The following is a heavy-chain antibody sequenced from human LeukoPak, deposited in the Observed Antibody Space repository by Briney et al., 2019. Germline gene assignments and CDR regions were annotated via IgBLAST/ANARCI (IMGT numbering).Heavy chain of an antibody. V-gene: IGHV4-34*01. CDR1: GGSFSGYY. D-gene: IGHD3-10*01. Sequence: SETLSLTCAVYGGSFSGYYWSWIRQPPGKGLEWIGEINHSGSTNYNPSLKSRVTISVDTSKNQFSLKLSSVTAADTAVYYCARGRGTMVRSRGMDVWGQGTTVTVSS. CDR3: ARGRGTMVRSRGMDV. J-gene: IGHJ6*02. CDR2: INHSGST.